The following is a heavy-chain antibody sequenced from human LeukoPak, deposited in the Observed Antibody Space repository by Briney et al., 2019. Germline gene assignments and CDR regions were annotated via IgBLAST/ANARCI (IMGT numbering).Heavy chain of an antibody. D-gene: IGHD2-21*02. Sequence: GTSVKVSCKASGFTFTSSAMQWVRQARGQRLEWIGWIVVGSGNTNYAQKFQERVTITRDMSTSTAYMEQSSLRSEDTAVYYCAAEGGCGGDCYSEDAFDIWGQGTMVTVSS. J-gene: IGHJ3*02. CDR3: AAEGGCGGDCYSEDAFDI. CDR1: GFTFTSSA. V-gene: IGHV1-58*02. CDR2: IVVGSGNT.